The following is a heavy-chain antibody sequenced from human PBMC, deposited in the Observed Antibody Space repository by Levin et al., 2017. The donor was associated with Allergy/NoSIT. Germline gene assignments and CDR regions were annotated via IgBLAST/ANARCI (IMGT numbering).Heavy chain of an antibody. J-gene: IGHJ5*01. V-gene: IGHV3-53*01. D-gene: IGHD3-10*01. Sequence: RASVKVSCAASGFTVSTNYMNWVRQAPGKGLEWVSVIYSSGNTYYADSVKGRFTTSRDSSRNTLYLQMNTLTVEDTAIYYCARDRFLDGSASGGWLDSWGQGTLVTVAS. CDR1: GFTVSTNY. CDR3: ARDRFLDGSASGGWLDS. CDR2: IYSSGNT.